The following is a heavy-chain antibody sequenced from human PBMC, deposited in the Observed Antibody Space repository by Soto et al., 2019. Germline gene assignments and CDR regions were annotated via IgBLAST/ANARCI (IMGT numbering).Heavy chain of an antibody. J-gene: IGHJ4*02. CDR1: GFTFSRSD. D-gene: IGHD3-3*01. V-gene: IGHV3-30*03. Sequence: GGSLRLSCAVSGFTFSRSDMHWVRQTPGKGMEWVAVISDNGSDKYYGDSVKGRFTISRDNSKNTLDLQMNSLRAEDTAVYFCARDPFGQTYPAVYDYWGQGT. CDR2: ISDNGSDK. CDR3: ARDPFGQTYPAVYDY.